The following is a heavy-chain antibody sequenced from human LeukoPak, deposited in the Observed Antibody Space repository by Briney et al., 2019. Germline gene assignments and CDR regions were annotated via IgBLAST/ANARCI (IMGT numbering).Heavy chain of an antibody. CDR3: AGDYYDSSGYAFLWY. V-gene: IGHV3-30*02. J-gene: IGHJ4*02. CDR1: GFTFSSYG. D-gene: IGHD3-22*01. CDR2: IRYDGSNK. Sequence: QAGGSLRLSCAASGFTFSSYGMHWVRQAPGKGLEWVAFIRYDGSNKYYADSVKGRFTISRDNSKNTLYLQMNSLRAEDTAVYYCAGDYYDSSGYAFLWYWGQGTLVTVSS.